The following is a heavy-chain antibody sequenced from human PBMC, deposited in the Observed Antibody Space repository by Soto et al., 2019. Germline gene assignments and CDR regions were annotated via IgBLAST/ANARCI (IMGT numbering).Heavy chain of an antibody. CDR1: GYIFTNHV. CDR3: ARVPICSGGNCHSLGY. CDR2: VNPDNGDT. D-gene: IGHD2-15*01. V-gene: IGHV1-3*01. J-gene: IGHJ4*02. Sequence: ASVKVSCKASGYIFTNHVLHWVRQAPGQSFEWMGRVNPDNGDTIYSQKFQARVTMTRDKPATTIFMELSSLNSEDTAVYYCARVPICSGGNCHSLGYWGQRTLVTVSS.